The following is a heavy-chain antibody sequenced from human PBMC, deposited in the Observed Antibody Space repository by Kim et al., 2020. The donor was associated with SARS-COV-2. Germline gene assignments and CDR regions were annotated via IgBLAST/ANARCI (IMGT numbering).Heavy chain of an antibody. Sequence: SETLSLTCAVSGGSISSGGYSWSWIRQPPGKGLEWIGYIYHSGSTYYNPSLKSRVTISVDRSKKQFSLKLSSVTAADTAVYYCARAPLRSPFDYWGQGTLVTVSS. CDR2: IYHSGST. CDR1: GGSISSGGYS. J-gene: IGHJ4*02. D-gene: IGHD4-17*01. CDR3: ARAPLRSPFDY. V-gene: IGHV4-30-2*01.